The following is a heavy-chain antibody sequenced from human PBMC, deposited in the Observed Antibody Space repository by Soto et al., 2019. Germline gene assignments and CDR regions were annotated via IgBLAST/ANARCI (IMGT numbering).Heavy chain of an antibody. V-gene: IGHV4-59*01. CDR2: IYYSGST. J-gene: IGHJ6*03. Sequence: PSETLSLTCTVSGCSISRYYWSWIRPPPGKGLEGIGYIYYSGSTNYNPALKNRVTISVDTSKNQFSLKLSSVTAADTAVYYCARDSRLLGGFGELFAKNYYYYMDVWGKGTTVTVSS. CDR3: ARDSRLLGGFGELFAKNYYYYMDV. D-gene: IGHD3-10*01. CDR1: GCSISRYY.